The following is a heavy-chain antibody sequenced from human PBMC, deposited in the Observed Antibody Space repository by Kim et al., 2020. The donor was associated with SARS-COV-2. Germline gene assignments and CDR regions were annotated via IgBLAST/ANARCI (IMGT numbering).Heavy chain of an antibody. CDR2: INSDGSST. CDR1: GFTFSSYW. J-gene: IGHJ6*02. V-gene: IGHV3-74*01. D-gene: IGHD2-21*02. Sequence: GGSLRLSCAASGFTFSSYWMHWVRQAPGKGLVWVSRINSDGSSTSYADSVKGRFTISRDNAKNTLYLQMNSLRAEDTAVYYCARDPHCGGDCYWGTYYYGMDVWGQGTTVTVSS. CDR3: ARDPHCGGDCYWGTYYYGMDV.